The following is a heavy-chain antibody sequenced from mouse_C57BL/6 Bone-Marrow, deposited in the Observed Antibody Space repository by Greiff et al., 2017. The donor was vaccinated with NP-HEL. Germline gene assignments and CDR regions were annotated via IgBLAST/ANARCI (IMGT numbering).Heavy chain of an antibody. J-gene: IGHJ4*01. CDR1: GYTFTSYW. D-gene: IGHD2-1*01. V-gene: IGHV1-5*01. CDR3: TYGNYYYAMDY. Sequence: EVKLVESGTVLARPGASVKMSCKTSGYTFTSYWMHWVKQRPGQGLEWIGAIYPGNSDTSYNQKFKGKAKLTAVTSARTAYMELSSLTNEDSAVYYCTYGNYYYAMDYWGQGTSVTVSS. CDR2: IYPGNSDT.